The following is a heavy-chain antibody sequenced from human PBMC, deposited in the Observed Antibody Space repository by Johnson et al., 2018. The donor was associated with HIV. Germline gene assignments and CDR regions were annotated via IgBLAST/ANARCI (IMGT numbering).Heavy chain of an antibody. CDR1: GFTFSSYG. D-gene: IGHD6-6*01. CDR2: IRSDGSNK. Sequence: QMLLVESGGGVVQPGRSLRLSCAASGFTFSSYGMHWVRQAPGKGLEWVAFIRSDGSNKYYVDSVKGRFTISRDNSKNTLYLQMNSLRAEDTAVYYCARGGKLVAFDIWGQGTMVTVSS. CDR3: ARGGKLVAFDI. V-gene: IGHV3-30*02. J-gene: IGHJ3*02.